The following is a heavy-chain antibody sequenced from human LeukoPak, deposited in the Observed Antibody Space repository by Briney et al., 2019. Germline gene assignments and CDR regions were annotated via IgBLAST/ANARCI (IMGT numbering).Heavy chain of an antibody. CDR2: IIPIFGTA. J-gene: IGHJ6*04. Sequence: ASVKVSCKASGGTFSSYAISWVRQAPGQGLEWMGGIIPIFGTANYAQKLQGRVTITAEESRSTAYMELSSLRSEDTAVYYCARKKNGFRFGELPNYYYGMDVWGKGTTVTVSS. CDR1: GGTFSSYA. D-gene: IGHD3-10*01. CDR3: ARKKNGFRFGELPNYYYGMDV. V-gene: IGHV1-69*13.